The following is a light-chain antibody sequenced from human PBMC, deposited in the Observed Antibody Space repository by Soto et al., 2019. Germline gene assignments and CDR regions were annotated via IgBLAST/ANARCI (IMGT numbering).Light chain of an antibody. J-gene: IGLJ1*01. Sequence: QSALTQSPSVSGSPGQSVTISCSGTSTDVGSHNSVSWYKQAPGTSPKLMIFEVNNRPSGVPDRFSESKSGNTASLTISGLQPEDEADYYCSSYIASITSHVFGTGTKVTVL. CDR1: STDVGSHNS. CDR2: EVN. V-gene: IGLV2-18*02. CDR3: SSYIASITSHV.